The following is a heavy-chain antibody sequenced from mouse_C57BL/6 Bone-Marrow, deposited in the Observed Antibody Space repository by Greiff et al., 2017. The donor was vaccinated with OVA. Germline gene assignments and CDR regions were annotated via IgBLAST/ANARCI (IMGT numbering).Heavy chain of an antibody. Sequence: VQLQQSGPELVKPGASVKISCKASGYSFTGYYMNWVQQSPEKSLEWIGEINPSTGGTTYNQKFKAKATLTVDKSSSTAYMQLKSLTSEDSAVYYCARRPYWGQGTTLTVSS. J-gene: IGHJ2*01. CDR2: INPSTGGT. CDR1: GYSFTGYY. V-gene: IGHV1-42*01. CDR3: ARRPY.